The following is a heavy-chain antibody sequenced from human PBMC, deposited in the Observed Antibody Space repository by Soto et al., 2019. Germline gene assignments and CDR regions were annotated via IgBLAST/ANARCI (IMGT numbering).Heavy chain of an antibody. CDR3: ARDRRSGRKPITGYYYYCMDV. V-gene: IGHV3-30-3*01. CDR2: ISYDGSNK. D-gene: IGHD3-3*01. J-gene: IGHJ6*02. Sequence: QVQLVESGGGVVQPGRSLRLSCAASGFTFSSYAMHWVRQAPGKGLEWVAVISYDGSNKYYADSVKGRFTISRDNSKNTLYLQRNSLRAEDTAVYYCARDRRSGRKPITGYYYYCMDVWGQGTTVTVSS. CDR1: GFTFSSYA.